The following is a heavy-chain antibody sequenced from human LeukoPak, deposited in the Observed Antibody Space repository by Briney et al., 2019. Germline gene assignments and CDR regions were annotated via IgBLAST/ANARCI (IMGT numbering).Heavy chain of an antibody. D-gene: IGHD4-11*01. V-gene: IGHV4-59*08. CDR3: ARHSLHSNYATGGIDY. CDR2: ISYSGST. J-gene: IGHJ4*02. Sequence: SETLSLTCTVSGGSISSYYWSWIRQPPGKGLEWIGYISYSGSTSYNSSLKSRVTISVDTSKNQISLKLTSVTAADTAVYYCARHSLHSNYATGGIDYWGQGTLVTVSS. CDR1: GGSISSYY.